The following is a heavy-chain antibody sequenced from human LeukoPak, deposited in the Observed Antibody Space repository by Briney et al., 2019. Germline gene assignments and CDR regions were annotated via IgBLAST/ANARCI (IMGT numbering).Heavy chain of an antibody. CDR2: TRNKANNYAT. J-gene: IGHJ4*02. CDR1: EYTFSDHY. V-gene: IGHV3-72*01. CDR3: TRWRSGTSD. D-gene: IGHD4-23*01. Sequence: GGFLRLSCAASEYTFSDHYIDWVRQAPGKGLEWVGHTRNKANNYATEYAASVKGRFTISRDDSRNSVYLQMNSLKTEDTAVYYCTRWRSGTSDWGQGTLVTVSS.